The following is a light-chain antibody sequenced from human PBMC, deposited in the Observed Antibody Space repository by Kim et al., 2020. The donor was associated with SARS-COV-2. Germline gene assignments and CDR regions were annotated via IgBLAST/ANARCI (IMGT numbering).Light chain of an antibody. CDR2: GAS. J-gene: IGKJ2*01. Sequence: LSPGERATLSCRASQFVSNNYLAWFQQKPGQTPRLLIYGASTTATGIPDRFSGSGSGTDFTLTISRLEPEDFAVYYCQQYGSSLYTFGQGTKLEI. CDR1: QFVSNNY. CDR3: QQYGSSLYT. V-gene: IGKV3-20*01.